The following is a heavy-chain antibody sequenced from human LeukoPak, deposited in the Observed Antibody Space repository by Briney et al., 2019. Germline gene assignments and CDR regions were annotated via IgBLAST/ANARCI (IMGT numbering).Heavy chain of an antibody. D-gene: IGHD3-3*01. CDR2: IYYSGST. Sequence: PSETLSLTCTVSGGSISSSSYYWGWIRQPPGKGLEWIGSIYYSGSTYYNPSLKSRVTISVDTSKNQFSLKLSSVTAADTAVYYCARDRTGDFWSGYPADFDYWGQGTLVTVSS. V-gene: IGHV4-39*07. CDR3: ARDRTGDFWSGYPADFDY. J-gene: IGHJ4*02. CDR1: GGSISSSSYY.